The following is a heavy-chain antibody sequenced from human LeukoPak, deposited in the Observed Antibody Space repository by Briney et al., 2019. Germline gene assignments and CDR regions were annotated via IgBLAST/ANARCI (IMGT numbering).Heavy chain of an antibody. CDR3: CRNVASGLDY. CDR1: GGTLSSYA. Sequence: GASVKVSCKASGGTLSSYAISWVRQAPGQGLEWMGVIKPSAGSTIYAQKFQGRVTATGDTSTSTVYMELSSLRTDDTAVYYCCRNVASGLDYWGQGTLVTVSS. CDR2: IKPSAGST. J-gene: IGHJ4*02. V-gene: IGHV1-46*03. D-gene: IGHD3-10*01.